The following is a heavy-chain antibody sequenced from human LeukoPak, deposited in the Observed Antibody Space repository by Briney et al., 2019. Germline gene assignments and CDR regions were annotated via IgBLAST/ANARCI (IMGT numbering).Heavy chain of an antibody. CDR1: GFTFSNYA. J-gene: IGHJ4*02. V-gene: IGHV3-23*01. CDR2: ISGSGGST. D-gene: IGHD3-3*01. CDR3: AKDTYDFWSGFDY. Sequence: GGSLRLSCAASGFTFSNYAVSWVRQAPGKGLAWVSTISGSGGSTYYTGSVKGRFTISRDNSKNTLYLQMNSPRAEDTAIYYCAKDTYDFWSGFDYWGRGTLVTVSS.